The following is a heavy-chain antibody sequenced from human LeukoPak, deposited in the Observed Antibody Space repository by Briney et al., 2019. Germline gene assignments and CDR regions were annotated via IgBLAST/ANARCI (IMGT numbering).Heavy chain of an antibody. J-gene: IGHJ4*02. CDR3: ARNPLIVATITTFDY. V-gene: IGHV3-30-3*01. D-gene: IGHD5-12*01. CDR2: ISYDGSNK. Sequence: GGSLRLSCAASGFTFSSYATHWVRQAPGKGLEWVAVISYDGSNKYYADSVKGRFTISRDNSKNTLYLQMNSLRAEDTAVYYCARNPLIVATITTFDYWGQGTLVTVSS. CDR1: GFTFSSYA.